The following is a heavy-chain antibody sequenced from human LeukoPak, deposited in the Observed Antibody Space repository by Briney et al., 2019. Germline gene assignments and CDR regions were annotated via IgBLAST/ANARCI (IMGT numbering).Heavy chain of an antibody. J-gene: IGHJ6*03. CDR1: GFTFSSYA. CDR3: ARDSAYYYYYMYV. D-gene: IGHD3-10*01. V-gene: IGHV3-23*01. CDR2: ISGSGGST. Sequence: PGGSLRLSCAASGFTFSSYAMSWLRQAPGKGLEWVSAISGSGGSTYYADSVKGRFTISRDNSKNTLYLQMNSLRAEDTAVYYCARDSAYYYYYMYVWGKGTTVTVSS.